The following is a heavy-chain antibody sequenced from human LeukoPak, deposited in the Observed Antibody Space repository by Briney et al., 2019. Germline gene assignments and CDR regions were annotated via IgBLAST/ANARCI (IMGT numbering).Heavy chain of an antibody. CDR2: IYYSGST. D-gene: IGHD6-13*01. V-gene: IGHV4-39*01. Sequence: SETLSPTCTVSGGSISSSSYYWGWIRQPPGKGLEWIGSIYYSGSTYYNPSLKSRVTISGDTSKNQFSLKLSSVTAADTAVYYCARQGGFESSSWYGVEGTPYYFDYWGQGTLVTVSS. J-gene: IGHJ4*02. CDR3: ARQGGFESSSWYGVEGTPYYFDY. CDR1: GGSISSSSYY.